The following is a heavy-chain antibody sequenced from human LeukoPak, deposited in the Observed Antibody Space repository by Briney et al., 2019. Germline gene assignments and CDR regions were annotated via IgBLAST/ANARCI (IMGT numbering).Heavy chain of an antibody. Sequence: GGSLRLSCAASGFIFSDHYMDWVRQAPGKGLEWVGRTRNEANIYTTKYAASVKGRSTISRDDSKNSLYLQMNSLKTEDTAVYYCASPVGATTVRAFDIWGQGTMVTVSS. CDR1: GFIFSDHY. J-gene: IGHJ3*02. D-gene: IGHD1-26*01. CDR2: TRNEANIYTT. V-gene: IGHV3-72*01. CDR3: ASPVGATTVRAFDI.